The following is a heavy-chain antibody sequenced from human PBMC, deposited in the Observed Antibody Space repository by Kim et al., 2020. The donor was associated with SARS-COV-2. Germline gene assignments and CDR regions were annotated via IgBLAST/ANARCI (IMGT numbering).Heavy chain of an antibody. D-gene: IGHD4-17*01. V-gene: IGHV4-30-2*05. Sequence: YNPFLKSRVTISVDTSKDQFSLKLSSVTAADTAVYYCARDDYGGPDAFDIWGQGTMVTVSS. J-gene: IGHJ3*02. CDR3: ARDDYGGPDAFDI.